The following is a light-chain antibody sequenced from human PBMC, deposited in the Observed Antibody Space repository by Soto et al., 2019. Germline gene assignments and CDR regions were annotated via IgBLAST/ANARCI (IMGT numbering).Light chain of an antibody. J-gene: IGLJ6*01. V-gene: IGLV2-23*01. CDR2: GGT. CDR1: SSDVGCYNL. CDR3: CSHAVITTYNV. Sequence: QSALTPPASVSGSPGQSLTISCTGTSSDVGCYNLVSWYQQHPGEAPKLMIYGGTKRPSGVSNRFSGYKSGNTAALTISGLQAEDEADDYCCSHAVITTYNVFGTGTQLTVL.